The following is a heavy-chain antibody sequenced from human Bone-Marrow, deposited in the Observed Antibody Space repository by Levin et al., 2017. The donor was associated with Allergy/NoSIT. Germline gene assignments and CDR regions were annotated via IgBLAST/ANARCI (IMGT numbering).Heavy chain of an antibody. V-gene: IGHV3-49*03. J-gene: IGHJ5*02. CDR3: TRDPGRQWLVRGGFDP. CDR2: IRSKAYGGTT. D-gene: IGHD6-19*01. CDR1: GFTFGDYA. Sequence: GESLKISGTDSGFTFGDYAMSWFRQAPGKGREWVGFIRSKAYGGTTEYAASVKGRFTISRDDSKSIAYLQMNSLKTEDTAVYYCTRDPGRQWLVRGGFDPWGQGTLVTVSS.